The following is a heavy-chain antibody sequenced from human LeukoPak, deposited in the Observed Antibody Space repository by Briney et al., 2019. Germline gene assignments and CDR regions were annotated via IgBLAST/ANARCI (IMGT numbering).Heavy chain of an antibody. CDR2: IGRSSSYI. J-gene: IGHJ3*02. Sequence: PGGSLRLSCAASGFTFTSYSMRWVRQAPGKGLEWVSSIGRSSSYIYSADSVKGRFTLSRDNAKNSLYLQMNSLRDEDTAVYYGARGYSAYVTAFDIWGQGTMVTVSS. V-gene: IGHV3-21*01. D-gene: IGHD5-12*01. CDR3: ARGYSAYVTAFDI. CDR1: GFTFTSYS.